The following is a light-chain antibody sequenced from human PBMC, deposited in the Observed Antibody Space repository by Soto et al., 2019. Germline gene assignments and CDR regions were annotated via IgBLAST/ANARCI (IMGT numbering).Light chain of an antibody. Sequence: DLQMTQSPSSVSASVGDRVTMTCRASQGLRSSLAWYQQKPGKAPNLLIYAASSLRSGVPSRFSGSGSETDFTLTISSLQPEDFATYYCQQAKSFPPTFGGGTRVEIK. CDR3: QQAKSFPPT. V-gene: IGKV1-12*01. CDR2: AAS. J-gene: IGKJ4*01. CDR1: QGLRSS.